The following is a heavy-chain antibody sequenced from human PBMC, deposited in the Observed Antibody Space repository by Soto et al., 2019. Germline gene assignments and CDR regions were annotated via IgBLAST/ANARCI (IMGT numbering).Heavy chain of an antibody. CDR3: ARDLGYSGSKTAL. J-gene: IGHJ4*02. CDR1: GFTFSSYG. D-gene: IGHD5-12*01. V-gene: IGHV3-33*01. CDR2: IWYDGSNK. Sequence: QVQLVESGGGVVQPGRSLRLSCAASGFTFSSYGMHWVRQAPGKGLEWVAVIWYDGSNKYYADSVKGRFTISRDNSKNTLYVQMNSLRAEDTAVYYCARDLGYSGSKTALWGQGTLVTVSS.